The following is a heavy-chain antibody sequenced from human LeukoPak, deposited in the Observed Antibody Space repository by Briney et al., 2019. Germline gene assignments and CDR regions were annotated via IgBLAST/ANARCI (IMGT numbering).Heavy chain of an antibody. CDR2: IYSSGNT. CDR1: GGSISRSSYY. D-gene: IGHD6-13*01. J-gene: IGHJ5*02. Sequence: PSETLSLTCTVSGGSISRSSYYWGWLRPPPGQGLEWLGSIYSSGNTYYNPSLKSRVTISADTSKKQFSLKLMSVTAADTASYYCAESISAAGHGWLDPWGRGTLVTVSS. V-gene: IGHV4-39*01. CDR3: AESISAAGHGWLDP.